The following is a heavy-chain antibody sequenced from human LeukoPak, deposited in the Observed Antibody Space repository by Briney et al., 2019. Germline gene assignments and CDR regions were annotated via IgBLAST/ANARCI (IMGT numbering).Heavy chain of an antibody. CDR2: VQYDGSNE. V-gene: IGHV3-30*02. CDR1: RFTFSSYG. Sequence: GGSLRLSCAASRFTFSSYGMHWVRQAPGKGLEWVAYVQYDGSNEQYADSVKGRFSISRDNSKNTLYLQMNSLRAEDTAVYYCARGEPDAYSGSGSPLDHWGQGALVTVSS. CDR3: ARGEPDAYSGSGSPLDH. D-gene: IGHD3-10*01. J-gene: IGHJ4*02.